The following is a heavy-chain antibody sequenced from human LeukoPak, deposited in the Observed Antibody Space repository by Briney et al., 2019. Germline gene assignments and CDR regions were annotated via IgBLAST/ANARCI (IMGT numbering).Heavy chain of an antibody. D-gene: IGHD5-12*01. CDR2: IYYSGST. V-gene: IGHV4-59*01. CDR1: GGSISSYY. J-gene: IGHJ4*02. CDR3: ARDKWLPEY. Sequence: SETLSLTCTVSGGSISSYYWSWIRQPPGKGLEWIGYIYYSGSTNYNPSLKSRVTISVDTSKNQFSLRLSSVTAADTAVYYCARDKWLPEYWGQGTLVTVSS.